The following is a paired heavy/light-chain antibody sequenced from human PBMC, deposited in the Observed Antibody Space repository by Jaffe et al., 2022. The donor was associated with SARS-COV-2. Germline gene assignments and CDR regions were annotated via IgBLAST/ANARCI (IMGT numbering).Heavy chain of an antibody. CDR3: ATSGGTRTAHYHGLDV. CDR2: IYDSGAT. Sequence: EVQLVESGGALVQPGGSLRLSCAVSGLTVNSDYINWVRQAPGEGLEWVSIIYDSGATTYIDSVKGRFTISRDNSRSTVYLQMNNLRSEDTAVYYCATSGGTRTAHYHGLDVWGHGTTVTVSS. J-gene: IGHJ6*02. CDR1: GLTVNSDY. V-gene: IGHV3-66*02. D-gene: IGHD6-13*01.
Light chain of an antibody. V-gene: IGKV1-39*01. Sequence: DIQMTQSPSSLSASIGDTVTITCRASQSIRSYLNWYQQKPGRAPRFLIYGALGVHAGVPSRFSGSGSGADFTLTITSLQPEDSATYYCQQTFSAPWTFGQGTKVEVK. CDR3: QQTFSAPWT. CDR2: GAL. CDR1: QSIRSY. J-gene: IGKJ1*01.